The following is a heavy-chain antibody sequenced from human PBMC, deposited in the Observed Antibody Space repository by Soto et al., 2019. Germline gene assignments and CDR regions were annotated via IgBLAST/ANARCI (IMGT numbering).Heavy chain of an antibody. D-gene: IGHD1-26*01. CDR2: IKEDGSER. J-gene: IGHJ4*02. CDR1: GFSFSSNW. V-gene: IGHV3-7*05. Sequence: GGSLRLSCAASGFSFSSNWMTWVRQAPGKGLEWVANIKEDGSERNYVDSVKGRFTISRDNTKNSVYLKMNSLRAEDTAVYYCARGVREGYWGQGTLVTVSS. CDR3: ARGVREGY.